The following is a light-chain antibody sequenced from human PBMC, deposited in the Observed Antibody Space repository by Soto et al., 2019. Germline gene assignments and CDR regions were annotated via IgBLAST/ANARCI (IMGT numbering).Light chain of an antibody. CDR2: GAS. CDR1: QSVSSR. V-gene: IGKV3-20*01. J-gene: IGKJ5*01. Sequence: EIVLTQSPATLSLSPVEIATVSFMASQSVSSRLAWYQHKSGQAPRLLISGASRRATGIPDRFSGSGSGTDFTLTISRLEPEDFALYYCQHYYGTSPISFGQGTRLEIK. CDR3: QHYYGTSPIS.